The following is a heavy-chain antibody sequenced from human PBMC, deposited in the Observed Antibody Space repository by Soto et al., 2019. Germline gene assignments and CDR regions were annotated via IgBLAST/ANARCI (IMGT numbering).Heavy chain of an antibody. D-gene: IGHD5-18*01. V-gene: IGHV3-21*01. J-gene: IGHJ6*02. CDR2: ISSSSSYI. CDR3: ARGVGGGYSYGYYYYYGMDV. Sequence: SLRLSCAASGFTFSSYSMNWVRQAPGKGLEWVSSISSSSSYIYYADSVKGRFTISRDNAKNSLYLQMNSLRAEDTAVYYCARGVGGGYSYGYYYYYGMDVWGQGTTVTVSS. CDR1: GFTFSSYS.